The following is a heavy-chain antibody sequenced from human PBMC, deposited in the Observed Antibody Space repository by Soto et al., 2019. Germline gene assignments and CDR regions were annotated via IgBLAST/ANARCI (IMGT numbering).Heavy chain of an antibody. CDR2: IIPIFGTA. V-gene: IGHV1-69*13. CDR3: ARSRITMIVVVNPFDY. D-gene: IGHD3-22*01. CDR1: GGTFSSYA. Sequence: GPSVKVSCKASGGTFSSYAISWVRQAPGQGLEWMGGIIPIFGTANYAQKFQGRGTITADESTSTAYMELSSLRSEDTAVYYCARSRITMIVVVNPFDYWGQGTLVTVSS. J-gene: IGHJ4*02.